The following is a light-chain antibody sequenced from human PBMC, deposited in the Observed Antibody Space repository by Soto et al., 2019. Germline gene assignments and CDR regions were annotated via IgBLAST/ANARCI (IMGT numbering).Light chain of an antibody. CDR1: QSISNN. V-gene: IGKV3-15*01. J-gene: IGKJ1*01. CDR3: QQYNNWPRT. CDR2: DAS. Sequence: VMTLSPATLSVSPGESATLSCRASQSISNNLAWYQQKPGQAPRLLMYDASTRATGIPDRFSGSGSGAEFTLTISSLQSEDLAVYYCQQYNNWPRTFGQGTKV.